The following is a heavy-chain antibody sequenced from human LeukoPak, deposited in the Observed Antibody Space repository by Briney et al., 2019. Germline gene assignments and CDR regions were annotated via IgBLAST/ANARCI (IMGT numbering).Heavy chain of an antibody. CDR3: AKDWLGTSWIMDV. CDR2: ISYDGSNK. V-gene: IGHV3-30*18. J-gene: IGHJ6*04. Sequence: GRSLRLSCAASGFTFSSYGMHWVRQAPGKGLEWVAVISYDGSNKYYADSVKGRFTISRDNSKNALYLQMNSLRAEDTAVYHCAKDWLGTSWIMDVWGKGTTVTVSS. CDR1: GFTFSSYG. D-gene: IGHD2-2*01.